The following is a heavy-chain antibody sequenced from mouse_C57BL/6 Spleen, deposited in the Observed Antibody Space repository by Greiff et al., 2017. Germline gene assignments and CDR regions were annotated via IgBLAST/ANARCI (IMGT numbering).Heavy chain of an antibody. Sequence: VQLQQSGPELVKPGASVKISCKASGYAFSSSWMNWVKQRPGKGLEWIGRIYPGDGDTNYNGKFKGKATLTADKSSSTAYMQLSSLTSEDSAVYFCARDSNYGFYYAMDYWGQGTSVTVSS. CDR2: IYPGDGDT. V-gene: IGHV1-82*01. CDR1: GYAFSSSW. CDR3: ARDSNYGFYYAMDY. D-gene: IGHD2-5*01. J-gene: IGHJ4*01.